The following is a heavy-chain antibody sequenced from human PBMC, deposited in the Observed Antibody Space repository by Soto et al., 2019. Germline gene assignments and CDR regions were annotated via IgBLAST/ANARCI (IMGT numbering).Heavy chain of an antibody. D-gene: IGHD2-2*01. CDR2: IYYSGST. CDR3: AIGPGTMPNIDY. J-gene: IGHJ4*02. CDR1: GGYISSGGYY. Sequence: PSGIPSLTYTISGGYISSGGYYWSWIRKHSGKGLEWIGYIYYSGSTYYNPSLKSRVTISVDTSKNQFSLKLSSVTAADTAVYYCAIGPGTMPNIDYWGQGNLVTVSS. V-gene: IGHV4-31*03.